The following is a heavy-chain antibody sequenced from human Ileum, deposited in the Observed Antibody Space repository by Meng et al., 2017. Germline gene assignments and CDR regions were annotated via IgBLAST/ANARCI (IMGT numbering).Heavy chain of an antibody. D-gene: IGHD3-3*01. CDR1: GGSISSGDYY. CDR3: ARENTIFGVVWGSWFDP. V-gene: IGHV4-30-4*01. Sequence: QVQLQESGPGLVKPSPTLSLTCTASGGSISSGDYYWSWIRQPPGKGLEWIGYIYYSGSTYYNPSLKSRVTISVDTSKNQFSLKLSSVTAADTAVYYCARENTIFGVVWGSWFDPWGQGTLVTVSS. CDR2: IYYSGST. J-gene: IGHJ5*02.